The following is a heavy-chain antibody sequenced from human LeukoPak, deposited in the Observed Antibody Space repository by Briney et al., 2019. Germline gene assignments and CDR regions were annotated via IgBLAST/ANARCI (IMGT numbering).Heavy chain of an antibody. J-gene: IGHJ4*02. CDR1: GGSISSGGYY. Sequence: SETLSLTCTVSGGSISSGGYYWSWIRQHPGKGLEWIGYIYYSGSTYYNPSLKSRATISVDTSKNQFSLKLSSVTAADTAVYYCARYSSSWYFFDYWGQGTLVTVSS. V-gene: IGHV4-31*03. D-gene: IGHD6-13*01. CDR3: ARYSSSWYFFDY. CDR2: IYYSGST.